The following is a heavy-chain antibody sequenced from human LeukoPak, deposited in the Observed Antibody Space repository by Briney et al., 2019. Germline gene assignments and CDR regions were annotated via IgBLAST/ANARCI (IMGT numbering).Heavy chain of an antibody. CDR2: ITGGHFPT. D-gene: IGHD4-17*01. CDR3: TRDPNGDYVGAFES. Sequence: TGGSLGLSCAASGFSFSNFAMTWVRQVPGKGLEWVSSITGGHFPTYYTDSVKGRFTISRDNSKNTLYLQMNSLRADDTAVYYCTRDPNGDYVGAFESWGQGTLVTVSS. CDR1: GFSFSNFA. V-gene: IGHV3-23*01. J-gene: IGHJ5*01.